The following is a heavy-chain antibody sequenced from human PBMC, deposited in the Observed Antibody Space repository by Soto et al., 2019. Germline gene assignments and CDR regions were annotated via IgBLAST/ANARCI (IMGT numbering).Heavy chain of an antibody. D-gene: IGHD6-6*01. Sequence: EVQLLESGGGLVQPGESLRLSCAASGFTFSSYAMSWVRQAPGKGLEWVSVISGSDDSTYYADSVKGRFTISRDNSNNTLYLQMNSLTAEDTAVYYCAKRSSSSTFDYWGQGTLVTVSS. CDR1: GFTFSSYA. CDR3: AKRSSSSTFDY. CDR2: ISGSDDST. V-gene: IGHV3-23*01. J-gene: IGHJ4*02.